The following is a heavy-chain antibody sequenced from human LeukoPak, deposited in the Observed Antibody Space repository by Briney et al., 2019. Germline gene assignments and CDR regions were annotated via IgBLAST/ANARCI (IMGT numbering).Heavy chain of an antibody. J-gene: IGHJ4*02. CDR2: VGSSSSYI. CDR3: ARGEAAAGPPHDY. CDR1: GFTFSIYT. V-gene: IGHV3-21*06. D-gene: IGHD6-13*01. Sequence: GGSPRLSCEASGFTFSIYTMNWVRQAPGKGLEWVSSVGSSSSYIYYADSVKGRFTISRDNAKSSLYLQMNSLRAEDTAVYYCARGEAAAGPPHDYWGQGILVTVSS.